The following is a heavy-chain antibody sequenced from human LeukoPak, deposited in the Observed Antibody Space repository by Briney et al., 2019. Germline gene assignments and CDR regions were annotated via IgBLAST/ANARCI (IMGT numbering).Heavy chain of an antibody. CDR1: GFTFSNYN. Sequence: GGSLRLSCAASGFTFSNYNMNWVRQTPGKGLEWVSSITRGSIYTFYADSVKGRFTISRDNAKNSLYLQMNSLRAEDTAVYYCARATGDGSDYWGQGTLVTVSS. J-gene: IGHJ4*02. D-gene: IGHD5-24*01. V-gene: IGHV3-21*01. CDR2: ITRGSIYT. CDR3: ARATGDGSDY.